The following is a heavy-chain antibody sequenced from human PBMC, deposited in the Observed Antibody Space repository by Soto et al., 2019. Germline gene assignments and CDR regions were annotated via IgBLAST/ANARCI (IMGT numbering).Heavy chain of an antibody. CDR1: GFRFSGYG. Sequence: RLSCAASGFRFSGYGMHWVRQAPGKGLEWLAAISNDGSNKYYGDSVKGRFTISRDNSKNTLYLQINSLRAEDTAVYYCAKDSECEQNNGWPKGSWCQGTPVTVS. CDR3: AKDSECEQNNGWPKGS. V-gene: IGHV3-30*18. J-gene: IGHJ5*02. CDR2: ISNDGSNK. D-gene: IGHD6-19*01.